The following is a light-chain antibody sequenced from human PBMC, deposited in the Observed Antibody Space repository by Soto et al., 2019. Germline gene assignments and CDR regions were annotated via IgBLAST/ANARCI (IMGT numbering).Light chain of an antibody. J-gene: IGKJ3*01. CDR1: QSVLYSPNNKNY. CDR2: CAS. V-gene: IGKV4-1*01. CDR3: QQYYSALLT. Sequence: DIVMTQSPDSLAVSLGERATINCKSSQSVLYSPNNKNYLAWYQQKPGQPPKLLIYCASTRESGVPDRFSGSGSGTDFTLTISSLQAEDVAIYYCQQYYSALLTFGPGTKVDIK.